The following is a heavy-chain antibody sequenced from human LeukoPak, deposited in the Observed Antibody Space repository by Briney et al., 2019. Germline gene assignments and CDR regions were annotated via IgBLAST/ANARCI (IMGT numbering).Heavy chain of an antibody. D-gene: IGHD2-21*01. CDR3: AAGDTLEF. CDR1: GFTFSSYG. V-gene: IGHV3-30*03. CDR2: ISYDGSNK. Sequence: PGGSLRLSCAASGFTFSSYGMHWVRQAPGKGLEWVAVISYDGSNKYYADSVKGRFTISRDNSKNTLYLQMNSLRAEDTAVYFCAAGDTLEFWGQGTLVTVSS. J-gene: IGHJ4*02.